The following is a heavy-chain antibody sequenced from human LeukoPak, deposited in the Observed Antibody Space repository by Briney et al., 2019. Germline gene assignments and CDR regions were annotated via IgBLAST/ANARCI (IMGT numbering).Heavy chain of an antibody. CDR2: ISAYNGNT. CDR3: AREGYYDSTGPYYFDY. Sequence: GASVKVSCKASGYTFTSYGISWVRQAPGQGLEWMGWISAYNGNTNYAQKLQGRVTMTTDTSTSTAYMELRSLRSDDTAVYYCAREGYYDSTGPYYFDYWGQGTLVTVSS. D-gene: IGHD3-22*01. CDR1: GYTFTSYG. J-gene: IGHJ4*02. V-gene: IGHV1-18*01.